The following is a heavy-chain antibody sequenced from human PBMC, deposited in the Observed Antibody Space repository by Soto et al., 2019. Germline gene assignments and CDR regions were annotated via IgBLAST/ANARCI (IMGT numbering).Heavy chain of an antibody. J-gene: IGHJ3*02. D-gene: IGHD6-13*01. Sequence: AGGSLRLSCAASGFTFDDYAMHRVRQAPGKGLEWVSGISWNSGSIGYADSVKGRFTISRDNAKNSLYLQMNSLRAEDTALYYCAKDKGGAAGTHLGAFDIWGQGTMVTVSS. CDR1: GFTFDDYA. CDR2: ISWNSGSI. CDR3: AKDKGGAAGTHLGAFDI. V-gene: IGHV3-9*01.